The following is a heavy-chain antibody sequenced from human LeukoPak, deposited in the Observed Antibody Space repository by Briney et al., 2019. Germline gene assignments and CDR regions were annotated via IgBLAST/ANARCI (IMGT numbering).Heavy chain of an antibody. Sequence: SSETLSLTCAVYGESFSGYYWSWIRQPPGKGLEWIGYIYYSGSTNYNPSLKSRVTISVDTSKNQFSLKLSSVTAADTAVYYCARDIAAASYFGYWGQGTLVTVSS. CDR2: IYYSGST. CDR3: ARDIAAASYFGY. J-gene: IGHJ4*02. CDR1: GESFSGYY. V-gene: IGHV4-59*01. D-gene: IGHD6-13*01.